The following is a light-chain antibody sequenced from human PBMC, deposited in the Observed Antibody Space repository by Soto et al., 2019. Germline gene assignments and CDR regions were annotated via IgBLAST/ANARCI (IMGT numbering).Light chain of an antibody. CDR3: QQYYSTPPMYP. Sequence: DIVMTQSPDSLAVSLGERATINCKSSQSVLYSSNNKNYLAWYQQKPGQPPKLLIYWASTRQSGVPDRFSGSGSGTDFTLTISSLQAEDVAVSYCQQYYSTPPMYPFGQGTKLEIK. V-gene: IGKV4-1*01. CDR2: WAS. J-gene: IGKJ2*01. CDR1: QSVLYSSNNKNY.